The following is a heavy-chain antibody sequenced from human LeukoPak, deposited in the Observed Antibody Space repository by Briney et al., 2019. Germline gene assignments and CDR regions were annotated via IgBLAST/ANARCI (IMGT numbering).Heavy chain of an antibody. CDR3: TTDGDYGDYPLEY. CDR1: GFTFSSYW. Sequence: PGGSLRLSCAPSGFTFSSYWMNWVRQAPGKGLEWVGRIKSKTDGGTTDYAAPVKGRFTISRDDSKDTLYLQMNSLKTEDTAVYYCTTDGDYGDYPLEYWGQGTLVTVSS. D-gene: IGHD4-17*01. J-gene: IGHJ4*02. CDR2: IKSKTDGGTT. V-gene: IGHV3-15*07.